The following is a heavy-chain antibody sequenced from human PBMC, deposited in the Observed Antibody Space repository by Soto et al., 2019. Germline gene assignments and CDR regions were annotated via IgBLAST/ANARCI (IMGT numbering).Heavy chain of an antibody. CDR1: GYTFTGYY. D-gene: IGHD6-13*01. CDR2: INPNSGGT. CDR3: AREVGSSWSRWFDP. V-gene: IGHV1-2*04. J-gene: IGHJ5*02. Sequence: ASVKVSCKASGYTFTGYYMHWVRQAPGQGLEWMGWINPNSGGTNYAQKFQGWVTMTRDTSISTAYMELSRLRSDDTAVYYCAREVGSSWSRWFDPWGQGTLGTVSS.